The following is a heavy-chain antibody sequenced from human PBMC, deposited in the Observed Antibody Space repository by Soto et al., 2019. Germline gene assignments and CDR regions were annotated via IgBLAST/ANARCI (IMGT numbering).Heavy chain of an antibody. D-gene: IGHD3-9*01. CDR2: MNPNSGNT. CDR1: GYTFTSSD. V-gene: IGHV1-8*01. Sequence: ASVKVSCKASGYTFTSSDINWGRQATGQGLEWMGWMNPNSGNTGYAQRFQGRVTMTRNTSISTAYMELSSLRSEDTAVYYCARGRSEYYDILTGYYTNAFDIWGQGAMVTVSS. CDR3: ARGRSEYYDILTGYYTNAFDI. J-gene: IGHJ3*02.